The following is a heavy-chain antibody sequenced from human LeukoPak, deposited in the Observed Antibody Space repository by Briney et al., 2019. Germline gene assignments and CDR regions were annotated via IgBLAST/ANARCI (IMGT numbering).Heavy chain of an antibody. CDR3: ARDLDYCSGGSCYPEPTFDI. CDR2: IKQDGSEK. CDR1: GFTFSSYW. J-gene: IGHJ3*02. Sequence: PGGSLRLSCAASGFTFSSYWMSWVRQAPGKGLEWVANIKQDGSEKYYVDSVKGRFTISRDNSKNTLYLQMNSLRAEDTAVYYCARDLDYCSGGSCYPEPTFDIWGQGTMVTVSS. D-gene: IGHD2-15*01. V-gene: IGHV3-7*01.